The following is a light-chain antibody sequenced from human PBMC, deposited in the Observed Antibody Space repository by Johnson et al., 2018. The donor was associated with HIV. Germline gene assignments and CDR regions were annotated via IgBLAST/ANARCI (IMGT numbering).Light chain of an antibody. CDR1: SSNIGNNY. CDR2: DNN. CDR3: GTWDNSMSAGV. J-gene: IGLJ1*01. Sequence: QSVLTQPPSVSAAPGQKVTISCSGSSSNIGNNYVSWYQQLPGTAPKLLIYDNNKRPSGIPDRFSGSKSGTSATLGIPGLQPGDEADYYCGTWDNSMSAGVFGTGTKVTVL. V-gene: IGLV1-51*01.